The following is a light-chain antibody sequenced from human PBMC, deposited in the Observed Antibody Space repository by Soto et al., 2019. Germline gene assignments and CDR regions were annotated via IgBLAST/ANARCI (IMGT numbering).Light chain of an antibody. CDR3: QQYHSYSDT. V-gene: IGKV3-20*01. CDR2: GAS. CDR1: QSVSSSY. Sequence: VLISQSPPTLSLSPGERATLSCRASQSVSSSYLAWYQQKPGQAPRLLIYGASSRATGIPDRFSGSGSGTELTLTISSLQPDDFATSYCQQYHSYSDTFGQGTKVDIK. J-gene: IGKJ2*01.